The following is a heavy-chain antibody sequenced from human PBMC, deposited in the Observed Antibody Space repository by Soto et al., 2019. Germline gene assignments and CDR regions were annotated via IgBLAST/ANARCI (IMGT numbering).Heavy chain of an antibody. CDR3: VRASGPFDF. J-gene: IGHJ4*02. CDR1: GFPFSTYG. Sequence: PGGSLRLSCAASGFPFSTYGLHWVRQASGQGLEWVAVIWPDGSNKYYAESVKGRFTVSRDNSKNILYLQMNSLRVEDTAVYYCVRASGPFDFWGQRTQVTVSA. D-gene: IGHD7-27*01. CDR2: IWPDGSNK. V-gene: IGHV3-33*01.